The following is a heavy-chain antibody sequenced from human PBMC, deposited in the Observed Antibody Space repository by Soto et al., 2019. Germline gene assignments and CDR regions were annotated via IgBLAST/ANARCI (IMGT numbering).Heavy chain of an antibody. CDR3: ARLTSGWYSY. D-gene: IGHD6-19*01. V-gene: IGHV4-59*08. CDR1: GGSISAYY. Sequence: SETLSLTCTVSGGSISAYYWSWIRQPPGKGLEWIGYIHHSGSTNYNPSLRSRVTISVDTSKNQFSLNLSSVTAEDTAVYYCARLTSGWYSYWGPGTLVTLSS. J-gene: IGHJ4*02. CDR2: IHHSGST.